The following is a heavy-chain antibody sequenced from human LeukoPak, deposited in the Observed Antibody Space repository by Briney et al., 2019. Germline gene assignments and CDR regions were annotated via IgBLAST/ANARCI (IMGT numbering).Heavy chain of an antibody. D-gene: IGHD2-2*01. CDR1: GYTFTSYG. J-gene: IGHJ5*02. CDR2: ISAYNGNT. Sequence: ASVKVSCKASGYTFTSYGISWVRPAPGQGLEWMGWISAYNGNTNYAQKLQGRVTMTTDTSTSTAYMELRSLRSDDTAVYYCARDSQDIVVVPAAPNWFDPWGQGTLVTVSS. V-gene: IGHV1-18*01. CDR3: ARDSQDIVVVPAAPNWFDP.